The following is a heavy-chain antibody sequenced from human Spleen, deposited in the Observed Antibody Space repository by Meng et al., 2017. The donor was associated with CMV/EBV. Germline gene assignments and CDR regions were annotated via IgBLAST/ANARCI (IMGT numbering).Heavy chain of an antibody. J-gene: IGHJ6*02. Sequence: GESLKISCAASGFHFSTYWMSWVRQAPGEALEWVANINQDGSQRNYVDSVKGRFTISRDNAKNSMYLQMNSLRVEDTAVYYCASGKETITIFGVVIISGMDVWGQGTTVTVSS. D-gene: IGHD3-3*01. CDR3: ASGKETITIFGVVIISGMDV. CDR2: INQDGSQR. CDR1: GFHFSTYW. V-gene: IGHV3-7*01.